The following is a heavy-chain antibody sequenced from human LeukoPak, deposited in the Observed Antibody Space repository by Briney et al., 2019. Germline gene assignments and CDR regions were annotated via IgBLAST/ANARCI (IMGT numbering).Heavy chain of an antibody. Sequence: PSETLSLTCAVYGGSFSGYYWSWIRQPPGKGLEWIGEINHSGSTNYNPSLKSRVTISVDTSKNQFSLKLSSVTAADTAVYYCARGPPFRASRYYYYMDVWGKGTTVTVSS. CDR2: INHSGST. V-gene: IGHV4-34*01. CDR3: ARGPPFRASRYYYYMDV. J-gene: IGHJ6*03. D-gene: IGHD3-9*01. CDR1: GGSFSGYY.